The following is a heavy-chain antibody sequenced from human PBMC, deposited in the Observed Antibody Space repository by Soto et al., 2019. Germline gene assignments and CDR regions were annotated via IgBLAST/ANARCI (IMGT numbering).Heavy chain of an antibody. Sequence: ASETLSLTCSVSGDSISNLDYFWAWIRQPPGQALEYIGYIYKSATTYYNPSFESRVAISVDTSKSQFSLNVTSVTAADTAVYFCARGRYCLTGRCFPDWFDSWGQGALVTVSS. CDR2: IYKSATT. D-gene: IGHD7-27*01. J-gene: IGHJ5*01. CDR1: GDSISNLDYF. CDR3: ARGRYCLTGRCFPDWFDS. V-gene: IGHV4-30-4*01.